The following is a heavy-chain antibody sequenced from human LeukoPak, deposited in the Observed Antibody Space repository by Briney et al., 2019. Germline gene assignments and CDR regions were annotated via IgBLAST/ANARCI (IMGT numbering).Heavy chain of an antibody. V-gene: IGHV3-23*01. CDR1: GFTFTTYS. CDR3: AKFLWDSSGYNDAFDI. D-gene: IGHD3-22*01. CDR2: ISGNGGST. Sequence: GSLRLSCAASGFTFTTYSMNWVRQAPGKGLEWVSAISGNGGSTYYADSVKGRFTISRDNSKNTLYLQMNSLRAEDTAVYYCAKFLWDSSGYNDAFDIWGQGTMVTVSS. J-gene: IGHJ3*02.